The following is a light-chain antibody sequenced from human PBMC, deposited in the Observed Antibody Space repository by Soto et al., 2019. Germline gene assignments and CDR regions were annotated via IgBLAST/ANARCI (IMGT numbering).Light chain of an antibody. Sequence: QSVLTQPPSVSGAPGQRVTISCTGSSSNIGAGYDVHWYQQLPGTAPKLLIYGNSNRPSGVPDRFSGSKSGTSASLAIKGLQAEDEADYYCQSYDSSLSEVFGTGTKVTVL. CDR2: GNS. V-gene: IGLV1-40*01. CDR3: QSYDSSLSEV. CDR1: SSNIGAGYD. J-gene: IGLJ1*01.